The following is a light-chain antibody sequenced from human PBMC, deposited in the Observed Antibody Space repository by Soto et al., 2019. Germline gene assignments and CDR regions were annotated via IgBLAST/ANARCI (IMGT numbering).Light chain of an antibody. CDR1: SSDFGGYKY. J-gene: IGLJ3*02. Sequence: QSFLTQPRSVSGSPGRSVSISCAGTSSDFGGYKYVSWYQQHPGKAPKLMIFDVSERPSGVPDRFSGSKPGNTASLTISGLRAEDEADYFCCSYVGGWVFGGGTKVTVL. V-gene: IGLV2-11*01. CDR2: DVS. CDR3: CSYVGGWV.